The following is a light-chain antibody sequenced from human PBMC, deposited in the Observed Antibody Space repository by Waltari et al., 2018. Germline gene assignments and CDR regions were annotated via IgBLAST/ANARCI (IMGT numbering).Light chain of an antibody. CDR1: QNFPGY. J-gene: IGKJ1*01. Sequence: DIQMTQSPSSLFASVGDRVPITSRASQNFPGYLNWYQQTSGKAPKLLIYAASNLQSGVPSRFSGSDSGTDFTLTISNLQPEDFGTYYCQQSYSIPWTFGQGTKVEIK. CDR2: AAS. CDR3: QQSYSIPWT. V-gene: IGKV1-39*01.